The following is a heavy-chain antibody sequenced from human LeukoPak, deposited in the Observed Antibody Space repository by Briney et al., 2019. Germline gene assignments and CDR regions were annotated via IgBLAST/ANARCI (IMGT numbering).Heavy chain of an antibody. Sequence: PSGTLSLTCTVSGGSISSYYWSWIRQPPGKGLEWIGYIYYSGSTNYNPSLKSRVTISVDTSKNQFSLKLSSVTAADTAVYYCARIGFDPWGQGTLVTVSS. CDR2: IYYSGST. CDR3: ARIGFDP. J-gene: IGHJ5*02. V-gene: IGHV4-59*08. CDR1: GGSISSYY.